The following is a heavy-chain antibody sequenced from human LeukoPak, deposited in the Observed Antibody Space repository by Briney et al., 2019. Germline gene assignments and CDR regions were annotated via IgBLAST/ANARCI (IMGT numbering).Heavy chain of an antibody. CDR2: IYNSGST. CDR1: GGSISSGGYY. CDR3: ARDFGAQYHYDSSGYRPMNGDAFDI. D-gene: IGHD3-22*01. Sequence: SETLSHTCTVSGGSISSGGYYWSWIRQHPGKGLEWIGYIYNSGSTFYNPSLKSRVTISVDTSKNQFSLKLSSVTAADTAVYYCARDFGAQYHYDSSGYRPMNGDAFDIWGQGTMVTVSS. V-gene: IGHV4-31*03. J-gene: IGHJ3*02.